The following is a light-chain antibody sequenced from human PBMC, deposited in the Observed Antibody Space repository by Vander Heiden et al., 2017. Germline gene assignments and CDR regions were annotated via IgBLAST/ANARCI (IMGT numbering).Light chain of an antibody. Sequence: QSALTQPASVSASPGQSITISCTGTSSDIGGWNYVSWYQHHPGKAPKLIIYNVNDRPSGVSHRFSGSKSGYTASLTISGLQAEDESLYFCSSYTNSNCWVFGGGTELTVL. CDR3: SSYTNSNCWV. CDR2: NVN. CDR1: SSDIGGWNY. J-gene: IGLJ3*02. V-gene: IGLV2-14*03.